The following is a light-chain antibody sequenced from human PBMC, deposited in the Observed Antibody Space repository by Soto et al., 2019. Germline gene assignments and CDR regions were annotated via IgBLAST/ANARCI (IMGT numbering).Light chain of an antibody. Sequence: QSVLTQPRSVSGPPGHSVTISCIGTGSDVGAYSYVPWFQQHPGKAPKLILYDVGDRPSGVSYRFSGSKSGNTASLTISVLQAADEADYYCSSYTSSSTNVFGTGTKVTVL. CDR2: DVG. CDR3: SSYTSSSTNV. CDR1: GSDVGAYSY. J-gene: IGLJ1*01. V-gene: IGLV2-14*01.